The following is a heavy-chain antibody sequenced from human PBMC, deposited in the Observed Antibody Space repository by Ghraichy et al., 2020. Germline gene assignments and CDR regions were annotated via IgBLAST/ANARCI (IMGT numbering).Heavy chain of an antibody. D-gene: IGHD5-12*01. V-gene: IGHV1-2*06. CDR3: SRDLGYDTYSY. CDR2: INPNSGGR. J-gene: IGHJ4*02. Sequence: ASVKVSCKASGYTFTGYYMHWVRQAPGQGLEWMGRINPNSGGRNYVQKFQGRVTMTRDTSISTVYMELSSLRSDDTAVYYCSRDLGYDTYSYWGQGTLVTVSS. CDR1: GYTFTGYY.